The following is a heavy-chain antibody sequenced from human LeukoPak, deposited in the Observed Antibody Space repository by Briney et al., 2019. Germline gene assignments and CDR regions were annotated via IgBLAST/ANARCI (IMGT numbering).Heavy chain of an antibody. D-gene: IGHD3-10*02. CDR1: GFTLSSYG. Sequence: PGGSLRLSCAASGFTLSSYGMHWVRQAPGKGLEWVAVISYDGSNKYYADSVKGRFTISRDNSKNTLYLQMNSLRAEDTAVYYCAKDLGSGSSVYMDVWGKGTTVTVSS. CDR3: AKDLGSGSSVYMDV. J-gene: IGHJ6*03. CDR2: ISYDGSNK. V-gene: IGHV3-30*18.